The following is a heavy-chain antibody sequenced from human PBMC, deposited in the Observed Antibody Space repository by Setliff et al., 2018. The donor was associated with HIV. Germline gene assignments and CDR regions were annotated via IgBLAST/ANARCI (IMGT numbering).Heavy chain of an antibody. Sequence: SETLSLTCAVSDYSISSGFYWGWIRQPPGKGLERIGSIYHTGSTYYNPSLKSRVTMSVDTSKNRFSLKLSSVTAADTAIFYCARHAGSGARDDAFDIWGQGPLVTVSS. CDR3: ARHAGSGARDDAFDI. J-gene: IGHJ3*02. D-gene: IGHD6-19*01. CDR1: DYSISSGFY. CDR2: IYHTGST. V-gene: IGHV4-38-2*01.